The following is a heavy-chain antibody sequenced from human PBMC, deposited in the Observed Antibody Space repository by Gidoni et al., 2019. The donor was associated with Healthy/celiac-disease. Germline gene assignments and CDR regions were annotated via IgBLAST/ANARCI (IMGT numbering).Heavy chain of an antibody. CDR3: ARDRMVRGVGFPGV. Sequence: QVQLVQSGAEVKKPGASVKVSCKASGYTFTSYAMHWVRQAPGQRLEWMGWINAGNGNTKYSQKFQGRVTITRDTSASTAYMELSSLRSEDTAVYYCARDRMVRGVGFPGVWGQGTTVTVSS. CDR2: INAGNGNT. V-gene: IGHV1-3*01. D-gene: IGHD3-10*01. CDR1: GYTFTSYA. J-gene: IGHJ6*02.